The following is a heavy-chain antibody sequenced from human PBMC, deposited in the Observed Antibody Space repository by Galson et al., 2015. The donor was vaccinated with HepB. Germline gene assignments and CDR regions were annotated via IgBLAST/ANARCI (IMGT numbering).Heavy chain of an antibody. Sequence: SLRLSCAASGFSFSNYWMSWVRQAPGKGLEWVANIKQDGSEKYYVDSVKGRFTISRDNAKNSLYLQMNSPRAEDTAFYFCARESYDSVWETYRFNAFDIWGQGTMVTGSS. J-gene: IGHJ3*02. CDR1: GFSFSNYW. D-gene: IGHD3-16*02. V-gene: IGHV3-7*03. CDR2: IKQDGSEK. CDR3: ARESYDSVWETYRFNAFDI.